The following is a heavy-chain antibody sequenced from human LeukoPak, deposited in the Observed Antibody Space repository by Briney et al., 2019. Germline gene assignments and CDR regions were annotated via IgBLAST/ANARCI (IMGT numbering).Heavy chain of an antibody. CDR2: INHSGST. CDR1: GGSFSGYY. V-gene: IGHV4-34*01. D-gene: IGHD6-19*01. Sequence: SETLSLTCAAYGGSFSGYYWSWIRQPPGKGLEWIGEINHSGSTNYNPSLKSRVTISVDTSKNQFSLKLSSVTAADTAVYYCARGQWLGRYFDLWGRGTLVTVSS. J-gene: IGHJ2*01. CDR3: ARGQWLGRYFDL.